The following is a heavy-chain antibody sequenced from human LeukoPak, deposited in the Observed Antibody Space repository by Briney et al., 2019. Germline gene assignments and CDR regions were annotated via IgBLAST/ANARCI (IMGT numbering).Heavy chain of an antibody. CDR1: GFTFSSYG. Sequence: GGSLRLSCAASGFTFSSYGMHWVRQAPGKGLEWVAFIRYDGSNKYYADSVKGRFTISRDNSKNTLYLQMNSLRAEDTAVYYCAKGPQSDQLEYFDYWGQGTLVTVSS. CDR3: AKGPQSDQLEYFDY. CDR2: IRYDGSNK. D-gene: IGHD1-1*01. V-gene: IGHV3-30*02. J-gene: IGHJ4*02.